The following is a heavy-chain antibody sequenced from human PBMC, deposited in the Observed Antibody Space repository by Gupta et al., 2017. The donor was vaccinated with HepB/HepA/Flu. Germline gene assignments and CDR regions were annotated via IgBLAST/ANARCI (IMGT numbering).Heavy chain of an antibody. CDR1: GFTFDDYG. CDR3: ARDWGWGGSYLDY. D-gene: IGHD3-10*01. J-gene: IGHJ4*02. V-gene: IGHV3-20*04. CDR2: INWNGDST. Sequence: EVQLVESGGGVVRPGGSLRLSCAASGFTFDDYGMSWVRQAQGKGLEWVSGINWNGDSTNYAEAVKGRFSISRDNAKNSLYLQMNSLRVEDTALYYCARDWGWGGSYLDYWGQGTLVTAAS.